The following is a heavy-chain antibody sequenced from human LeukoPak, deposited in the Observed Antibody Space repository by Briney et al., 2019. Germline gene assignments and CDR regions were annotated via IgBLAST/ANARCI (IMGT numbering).Heavy chain of an antibody. V-gene: IGHV3-74*01. J-gene: IGHJ4*02. D-gene: IGHD6-13*01. CDR3: ARHPNSNWDY. Sequence: PGGSLRLSCAASGLTFSSHWMHWVRQAPGKGLVWVSRITNDGSSTTYADSVKGRFTASRDNAQNSLYLQMNSLRVEDTAVYYCARHPNSNWDYWGQGTLITVSS. CDR2: ITNDGSST. CDR1: GLTFSSHW.